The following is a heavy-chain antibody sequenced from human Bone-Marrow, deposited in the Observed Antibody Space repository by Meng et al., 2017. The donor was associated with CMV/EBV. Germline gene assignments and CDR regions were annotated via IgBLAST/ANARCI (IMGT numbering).Heavy chain of an antibody. D-gene: IGHD3-22*01. J-gene: IGHJ4*02. CDR2: IIPIVDIA. V-gene: IGHV1-69*10. CDR1: GGTFSNYA. Sequence: SVKVSCKASGGTFSNYAFSWVRQAPGQGLEWMGGIIPIVDIAHYAQNFQGRVTITADKSTSTAYMDLTGLRSEDTAVYYCARMGYYDSSGTKPVFDYWGQGTLVTVSS. CDR3: ARMGYYDSSGTKPVFDY.